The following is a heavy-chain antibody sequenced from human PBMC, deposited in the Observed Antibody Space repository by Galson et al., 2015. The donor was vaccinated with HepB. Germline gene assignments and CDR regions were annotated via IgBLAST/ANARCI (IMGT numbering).Heavy chain of an antibody. Sequence: SVKVSCKASGGTFSSYAISWVRQAPGQGLEWMGGIIPIFGTANYAQKFQGRVTITADESTSTAYMELSSLRSEDTAVYYCARSRSGSSYYYYYYYGMDVWGQGTTVTVSS. J-gene: IGHJ6*02. CDR3: ARSRSGSSYYYYYYYGMDV. V-gene: IGHV1-69*13. CDR2: IIPIFGTA. CDR1: GGTFSSYA. D-gene: IGHD1-26*01.